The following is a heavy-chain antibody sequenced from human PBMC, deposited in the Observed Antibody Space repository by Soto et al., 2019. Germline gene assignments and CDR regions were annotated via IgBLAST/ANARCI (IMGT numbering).Heavy chain of an antibody. CDR2: INPKFGDT. J-gene: IGHJ6*02. CDR1: GYTFTAYY. D-gene: IGHD3-10*02. V-gene: IGHV1-2*02. Sequence: QVQLVQSGAEVKEPGDSVRVSCEASGYTFTAYYIHWVRRAPGQGLEWMGWINPKFGDTTYAQNLQGRVSMTRDMSISTVYMELGRLTSDDTAIYYCARNIDYYYGRGSGNGHGVWGQGTTVTVFS. CDR3: ARNIDYYYGRGSGNGHGV.